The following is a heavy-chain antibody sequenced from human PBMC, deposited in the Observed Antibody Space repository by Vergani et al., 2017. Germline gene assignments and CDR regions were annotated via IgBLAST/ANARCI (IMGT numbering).Heavy chain of an antibody. J-gene: IGHJ4*02. Sequence: VQLVQSGAEVKKPGESLKISCKGSGGTFSSYAISWVRQAPGQGLEWMGGIIPIFGIANYAQKFQGRVTITADKSTSTAYMELSSLRSEDTAVYYCAKGDPAENIVVVVAATPLDYWGQGTLVTVSS. CDR2: IIPIFGIA. CDR3: AKGDPAENIVVVVAATPLDY. D-gene: IGHD2-15*01. V-gene: IGHV1-69*17. CDR1: GGTFSSYA.